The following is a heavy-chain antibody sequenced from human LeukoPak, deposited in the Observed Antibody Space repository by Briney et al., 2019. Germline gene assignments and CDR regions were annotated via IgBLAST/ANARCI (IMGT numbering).Heavy chain of an antibody. CDR1: GYTFTGYY. J-gene: IGHJ4*02. Sequence: ASVRVSCEASGYTFTGYYMHWVRQAPGQGLEWMGWINPNSDFTNFAQTFQGRVTISSDTSKSTPYMELSRLRSDDTAVYYCARAISGGSPITASDYWGQGTLVTVSS. CDR2: INPNSDFT. CDR3: ARAISGGSPITASDY. V-gene: IGHV1-2*02. D-gene: IGHD2-15*01.